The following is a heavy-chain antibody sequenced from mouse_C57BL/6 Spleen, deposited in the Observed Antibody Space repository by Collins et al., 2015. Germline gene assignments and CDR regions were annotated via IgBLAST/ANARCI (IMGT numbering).Heavy chain of an antibody. D-gene: IGHD2-1*01. CDR2: IDPSDSYT. J-gene: IGHJ4*01. Sequence: QVQLQQPGAELVKPGASVKLSCKASGYTFTSYWMQWVKQRPGQGLEWIGEIDPSDSYTNYNQKFKGKATLTVDTSSSTAYMQLSSLTSEDSAVYYCARDVYGNYDAMDYWGQGTSVTVSS. CDR1: GYTFTSYW. CDR3: ARDVYGNYDAMDY. V-gene: IGHV1-50*01.